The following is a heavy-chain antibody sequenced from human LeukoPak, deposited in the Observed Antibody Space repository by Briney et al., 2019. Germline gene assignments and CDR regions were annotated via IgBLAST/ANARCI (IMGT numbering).Heavy chain of an antibody. Sequence: GGSLRLSCAATGFAFTDYAMHWVRQAPGEGLQWVAIISYDGSNKYYADSVKGRFTISRDNSKNSLYLQMNSLRAEDTAVYYCARAGYSSSWYLSWFDPWGQGTLVTVSS. J-gene: IGHJ5*02. CDR2: ISYDGSNK. CDR3: ARAGYSSSWYLSWFDP. V-gene: IGHV3-30*19. CDR1: GFAFTDYA. D-gene: IGHD6-13*01.